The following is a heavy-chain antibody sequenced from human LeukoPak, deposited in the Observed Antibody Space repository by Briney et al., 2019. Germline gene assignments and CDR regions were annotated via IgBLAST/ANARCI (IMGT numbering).Heavy chain of an antibody. D-gene: IGHD2-2*01. V-gene: IGHV3-7*01. J-gene: IGHJ6*03. CDR1: GFTFSSYW. CDR2: IRPDGSEI. CDR3: ARDRELAHCVTTSCDHYYYYYYMDV. Sequence: GGSLRLSCAASGFTFSSYWMSWVRQAPGKGLEWVANIRPDGSEIYYGDSVKGRFTISRDNAENSLYLQMNHLRDEDTAVYYCARDRELAHCVTTSCDHYYYYYYMDVWGKGTTVTVSS.